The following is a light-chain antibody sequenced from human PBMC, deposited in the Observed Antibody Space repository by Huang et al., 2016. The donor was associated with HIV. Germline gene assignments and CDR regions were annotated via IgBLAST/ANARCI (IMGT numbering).Light chain of an antibody. CDR1: QSLSSY. V-gene: IGKV3-11*01. J-gene: IGKJ1*01. CDR2: DAS. Sequence: DIVLTQSPATLSLSPGERATLSCRASQSLSSYLAWYQQKPGQAPRLLIYDASNRATGSPARFSGSGSGTDFTLTISSLEPEDFAVYYGQQRSNWPPWTFGQGTKVEIK. CDR3: QQRSNWPPWT.